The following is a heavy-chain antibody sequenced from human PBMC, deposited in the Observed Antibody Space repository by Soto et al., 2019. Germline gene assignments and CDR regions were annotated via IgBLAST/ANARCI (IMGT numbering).Heavy chain of an antibody. CDR3: AREAPRGVDS. J-gene: IGHJ4*02. CDR1: GGSFSGYY. V-gene: IGHV4-34*01. Sequence: QVQLQQWGAGLLKPSETLSLTCAVYGGSFSGYYWSWIRQPPGKGLEWSGEINHSGSTNYNPSLKSRVTISVDTSKNQFSLKLSSVTAADTAVYYCAREAPRGVDSWGQGTLVTVSS. D-gene: IGHD3-10*01. CDR2: INHSGST.